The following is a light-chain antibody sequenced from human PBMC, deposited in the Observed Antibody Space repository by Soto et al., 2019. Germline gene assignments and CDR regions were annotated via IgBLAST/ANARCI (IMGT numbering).Light chain of an antibody. CDR2: DAS. CDR3: QQRSNWPIT. J-gene: IGKJ5*01. Sequence: EIGLTQSPATLSWSAGESATLSCGATRSVSSYLAWYQQKPGQAPRLLIYDASSRPTDIPARFSGSGSGTDFTLTISSLEPEDFALYYCQQRSNWPITFGQGTRLEIK. CDR1: RSVSSY. V-gene: IGKV3-11*01.